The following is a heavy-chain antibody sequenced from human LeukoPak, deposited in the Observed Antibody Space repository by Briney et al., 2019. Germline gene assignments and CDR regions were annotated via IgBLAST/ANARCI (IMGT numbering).Heavy chain of an antibody. CDR1: GFTFSMYW. CDR2: IISDGSSA. D-gene: IGHD2-15*01. Sequence: PGGSLRLSCAASGFTFSMYWMHWVRQAPGKGLVWVSRIISDGSSASYADSVKGRFTISRDNAKNTLYLEMNSLRAEDTAVYYCVRDSRYCPDVWGQGTTVTVSS. J-gene: IGHJ6*02. CDR3: VRDSRYCPDV. V-gene: IGHV3-74*01.